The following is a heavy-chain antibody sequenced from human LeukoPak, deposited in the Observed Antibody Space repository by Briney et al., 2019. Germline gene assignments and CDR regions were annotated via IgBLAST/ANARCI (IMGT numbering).Heavy chain of an antibody. Sequence: ASVKVSCKASGYTFTGYFMHWVRQAPGQGLEWMGWINPKSGGTNYAQKFQGRVTMTRDTSISTAYMDMSSLRSDDTAVYYCARNLWFGESSDAFDMWGQGTMVTVSS. V-gene: IGHV1-2*02. D-gene: IGHD3-10*01. CDR3: ARNLWFGESSDAFDM. CDR1: GYTFTGYF. CDR2: INPKSGGT. J-gene: IGHJ3*02.